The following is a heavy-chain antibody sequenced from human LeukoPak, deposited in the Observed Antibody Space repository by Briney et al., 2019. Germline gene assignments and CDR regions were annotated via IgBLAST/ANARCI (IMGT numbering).Heavy chain of an antibody. CDR3: ARQSTLYYDFWSGLLGDWFDP. CDR2: IYPGDSDT. J-gene: IGHJ5*02. V-gene: IGHV5-51*01. D-gene: IGHD3-3*01. Sequence: GESLKISCKGSGYSFTSYWIGWVRQMPGKGLEWMGIIYPGDSDTRYSPSFQGQVTISADKSISTAYLQWSSLKASDTAMYYCARQSTLYYDFWSGLLGDWFDPWGQGTLVTVSS. CDR1: GYSFTSYW.